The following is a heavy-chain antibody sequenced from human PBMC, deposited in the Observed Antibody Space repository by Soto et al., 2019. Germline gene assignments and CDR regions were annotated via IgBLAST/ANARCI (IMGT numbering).Heavy chain of an antibody. CDR3: ARDYGVIDY. Sequence: SETLSLTCTVSGGSVSSGSYYWSWIRQPPGKGLEWIGYIYYSGSTNYNPSLKSRVTISVDTSKNQFSLKLSSVTAADTAVYYCARDYGVIDYWGQGTLVTVSS. D-gene: IGHD4-17*01. V-gene: IGHV4-61*01. CDR2: IYYSGST. CDR1: GGSVSSGSYY. J-gene: IGHJ4*02.